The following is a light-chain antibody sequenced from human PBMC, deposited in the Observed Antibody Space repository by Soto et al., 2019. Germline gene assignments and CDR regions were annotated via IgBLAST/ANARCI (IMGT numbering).Light chain of an antibody. CDR1: QSVGND. J-gene: IGKJ4*01. Sequence: EIVTTQSPATLSVSPGDRATLSCRASQSVGNDLAWYQQKPGQAPRLLIYDASTRATGIPARFSGSGSGTEFTLTISSLLSEDFAVYSCQQYNNWPLTVGGGTKVDSK. CDR3: QQYNNWPLT. V-gene: IGKV3D-15*01. CDR2: DAS.